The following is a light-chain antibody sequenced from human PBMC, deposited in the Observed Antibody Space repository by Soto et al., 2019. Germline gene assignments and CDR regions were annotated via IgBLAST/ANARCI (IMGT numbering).Light chain of an antibody. CDR2: DTS. Sequence: EIVLTQSPGTLSLSPGERATLSCRASERVSRGYLAWYQQKPGQAPRLLIYDTSSRASGIPHRFSASGSGTDFTLTISRLEREDFAVYYCQQYDRAPPITFGQGTRLEI. J-gene: IGKJ5*01. V-gene: IGKV3-20*01. CDR3: QQYDRAPPIT. CDR1: ERVSRGY.